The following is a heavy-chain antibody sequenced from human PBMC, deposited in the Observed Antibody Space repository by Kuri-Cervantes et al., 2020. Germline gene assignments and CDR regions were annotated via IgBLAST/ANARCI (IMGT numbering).Heavy chain of an antibody. J-gene: IGHJ4*02. D-gene: IGHD2-8*01. Sequence: GGSLRLSCAASGFTFSSYAMHWVRQAPGKGLEWVANIKQDGSEKFYVDSVKGRFTISRDNAKNSLYLQMNSLRAEDTAIYYCARPSPVVGVSAYWGQGTLVTVSS. V-gene: IGHV3-7*02. CDR2: IKQDGSEK. CDR1: GFTFSSYA. CDR3: ARPSPVVGVSAY.